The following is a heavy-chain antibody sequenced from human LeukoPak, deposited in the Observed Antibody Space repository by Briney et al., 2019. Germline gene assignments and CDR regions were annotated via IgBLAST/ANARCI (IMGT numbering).Heavy chain of an antibody. D-gene: IGHD1-26*01. V-gene: IGHV3-53*01. CDR1: GFTVSSNY. Sequence: GGSLRLSCAASGFTVSSNYMNWVRQAPGKGLEWVSVIYSGNNTFYADSVKGRFTISRDNFKNTLYLQMNSLRAEDTAVYYCAKREVGVSKPFDYWGQGTLVTVSS. J-gene: IGHJ4*02. CDR3: AKREVGVSKPFDY. CDR2: IYSGNNT.